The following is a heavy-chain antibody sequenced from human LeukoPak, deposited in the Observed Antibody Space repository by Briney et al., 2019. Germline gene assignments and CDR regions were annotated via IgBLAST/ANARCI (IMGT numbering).Heavy chain of an antibody. CDR2: IYYSGST. Sequence: PSETLSLTCTVSGGSISSGGYYWSWIRQHPGKGLEWIGYIYYSGSTYYNPSLKSQVTISVDTSKNQFSLKLSSVTAADTAVYYCARDYYDSSGYYIYWFDPWGQGTLVTVSS. V-gene: IGHV4-31*01. D-gene: IGHD3-22*01. J-gene: IGHJ5*02. CDR3: ARDYYDSSGYYIYWFDP. CDR1: GGSISSGGYY.